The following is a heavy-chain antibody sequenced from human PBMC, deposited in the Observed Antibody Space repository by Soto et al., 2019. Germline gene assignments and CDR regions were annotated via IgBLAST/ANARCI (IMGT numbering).Heavy chain of an antibody. V-gene: IGHV3-23*01. CDR1: GFTFSLSA. CDR3: AKGPVYDILTGCDY. Sequence: EVQLLESGGGFVQPGESLRLSCAASGFTFSLSAMSWVRQAPGRGLDWGSSLSGGGSTTDYADSVKGRFTISRDNSKNTVHQQTNSLSAEDLAVYYWAKGPVYDILTGCDYWGQGALVTVSS. D-gene: IGHD3-9*01. J-gene: IGHJ4*02. CDR2: LSGGGSTT.